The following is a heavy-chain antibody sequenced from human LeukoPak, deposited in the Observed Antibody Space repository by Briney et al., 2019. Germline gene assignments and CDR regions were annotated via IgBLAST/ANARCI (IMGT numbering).Heavy chain of an antibody. CDR1: GFTFSDYY. CDR2: ISSSSSYT. J-gene: IGHJ4*02. Sequence: PGGPLRLSCAASGFTFSDYYMSWIRQAPGKGLEWVSYISSSSSYTNYADSVKGRFTISRDNAKNSLYLQMNSLRAEDTAVYYCARFYYDYVWGSYRYTQFDYWGQGTLVTVSS. CDR3: ARFYYDYVWGSYRYTQFDY. V-gene: IGHV3-11*06. D-gene: IGHD3-16*02.